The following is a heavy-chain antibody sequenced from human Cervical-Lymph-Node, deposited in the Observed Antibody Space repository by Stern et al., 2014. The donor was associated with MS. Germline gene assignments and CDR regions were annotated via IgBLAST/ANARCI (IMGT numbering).Heavy chain of an antibody. J-gene: IGHJ6*02. V-gene: IGHV3-21*06. CDR3: ARKAGGYQLLRHYGLDA. D-gene: IGHD2-2*01. CDR2: ISSSSSAT. Sequence: VQLVESGGGLVKPGGSLRLSCAASGFNFNFFGMTWVRQAPGKGLEWVSSISSSSSATYYGDSVKGRFTISRDNAKNSLYLHLDSLRAEDTAVYYCARKAGGYQLLRHYGLDAWGQGTTVTVSS. CDR1: GFNFNFFG.